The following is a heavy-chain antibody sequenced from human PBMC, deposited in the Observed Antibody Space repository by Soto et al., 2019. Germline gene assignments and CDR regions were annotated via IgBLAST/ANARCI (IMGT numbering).Heavy chain of an antibody. V-gene: IGHV1-18*01. Sequence: QDQLVQSGGEVKKPGASVKVSCKASGYSFTNYGITWVRQAPGQGFEWMGWISAYNGDTNYAQKLQDRVTMTTDASTSTAYLELRSLRSDDTAVYYCARDRGVAPPVAGNTHYYYYMDVWGKGTTVTVSS. J-gene: IGHJ6*03. CDR2: ISAYNGDT. CDR1: GYSFTNYG. D-gene: IGHD6-19*01. CDR3: ARDRGVAPPVAGNTHYYYYMDV.